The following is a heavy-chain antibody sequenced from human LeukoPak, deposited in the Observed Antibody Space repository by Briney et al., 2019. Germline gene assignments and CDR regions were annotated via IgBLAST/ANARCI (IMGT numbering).Heavy chain of an antibody. D-gene: IGHD6-13*01. Sequence: GGSLRLSCAASGFSFSSYWMHWVRHVPGKGLVWVSRINSDGSSTIYADSVKGRFTISRDNAKNTLYLQMNSLRAEDTAVYYCLAAAAQGYFQHWGQGTLVTVSS. V-gene: IGHV3-74*01. CDR2: INSDGSST. CDR1: GFSFSSYW. J-gene: IGHJ1*01. CDR3: LAAAAQGYFQH.